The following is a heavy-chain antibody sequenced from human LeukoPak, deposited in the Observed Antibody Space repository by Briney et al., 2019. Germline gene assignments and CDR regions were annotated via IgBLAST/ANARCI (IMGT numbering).Heavy chain of an antibody. V-gene: IGHV3-23*01. CDR1: GFTFSSYA. CDR2: ISGSGGST. CDR3: ENLPLIGAATAIVY. J-gene: IGHJ4*01. D-gene: IGHD2-21*02. Sequence: GGSLRLSCAASGFTFSSYAMSWVRQAPGKGLEWVSAISGSGGSTYYADSVKGRFTISRDNSKNTLYLQMNSLRAEDTAVYYFENLPLIGAATAIVYWGHGTLVTVSS.